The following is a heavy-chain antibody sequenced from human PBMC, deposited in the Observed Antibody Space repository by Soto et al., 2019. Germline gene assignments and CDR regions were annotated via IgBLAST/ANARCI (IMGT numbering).Heavy chain of an antibody. V-gene: IGHV3-30*18. CDR3: AKERSSGWEYYYYYYGMDV. CDR1: GFTFSSYG. D-gene: IGHD6-19*01. CDR2: ISYDGSNK. J-gene: IGHJ6*02. Sequence: LRLSCAASGFTFSSYGMHWVRQAPGKGLEWVAVISYDGSNKYYADSVKGRFTISRDNSKNTLYLQMNSLRAEDTAVYYCAKERSSGWEYYYYYYGMDVWGQGTTVTVSS.